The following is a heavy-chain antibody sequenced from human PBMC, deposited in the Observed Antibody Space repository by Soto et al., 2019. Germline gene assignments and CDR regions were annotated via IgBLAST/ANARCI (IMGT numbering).Heavy chain of an antibody. D-gene: IGHD1-20*01. Sequence: EVQLVESGGGLVQPGGSLRVSCAASGFIFNDYWLHWVRQAPGKGLEWLSRINPDGSSTDYADSVKGRFTVSRDNAKNTLYLQMNSLRAEETAVYYCARKGEVTGRKYWGQGTLVTVSS. J-gene: IGHJ4*02. CDR2: INPDGSST. CDR1: GFIFNDYW. CDR3: ARKGEVTGRKY. V-gene: IGHV3-74*01.